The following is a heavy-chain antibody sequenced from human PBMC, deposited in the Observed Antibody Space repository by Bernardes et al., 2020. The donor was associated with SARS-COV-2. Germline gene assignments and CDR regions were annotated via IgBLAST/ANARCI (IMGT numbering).Heavy chain of an antibody. Sequence: SLCLSRAASGFTFHTSAMHWVRQAPGPGLEWVAFISFDGSNKYYADSVKGRFTISRDNSRNTLYLLMNSLRPEDTAVYYCARDWDYGESGYYYGVDVWGQGTTVTVSS. CDR1: GFTFHTSA. J-gene: IGHJ6*02. V-gene: IGHV3-30-3*01. CDR2: ISFDGSNK. D-gene: IGHD4-17*01. CDR3: ARDWDYGESGYYYGVDV.